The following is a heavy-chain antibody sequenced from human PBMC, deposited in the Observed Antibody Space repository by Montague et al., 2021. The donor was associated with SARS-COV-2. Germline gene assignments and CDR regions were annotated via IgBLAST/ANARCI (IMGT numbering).Heavy chain of an antibody. J-gene: IGHJ6*02. D-gene: IGHD5-18*01. CDR3: ARAPDVDTAMVIYCYGMDV. Sequence: TLSLTCTVSGGSISSGSYYWSWIRQPAGKGLEWIGRIYTSGSTNYNPSLKSRVTISVDTSKNQFSLKLSSVAAADTAVYYCARAPDVDTAMVIYCYGMDVWGQGTTVAVSS. CDR2: IYTSGST. V-gene: IGHV4-61*02. CDR1: GGSISSGSYY.